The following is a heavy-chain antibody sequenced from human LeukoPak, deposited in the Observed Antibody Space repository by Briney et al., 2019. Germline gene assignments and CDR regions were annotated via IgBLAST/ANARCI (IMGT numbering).Heavy chain of an antibody. J-gene: IGHJ4*02. V-gene: IGHV4-34*01. Sequence: PSETLSLTCAVYGGSFSGYYWSWIRQPPGKGLEWIGEINHSGSTNYNPSLKSRVTISVDTSKNQFSLKLSSVTPADTAVYYCARGRTMIVVVPRPYFDYWGQGTLVTVSS. CDR3: ARGRTMIVVVPRPYFDY. D-gene: IGHD3-22*01. CDR2: INHSGST. CDR1: GGSFSGYY.